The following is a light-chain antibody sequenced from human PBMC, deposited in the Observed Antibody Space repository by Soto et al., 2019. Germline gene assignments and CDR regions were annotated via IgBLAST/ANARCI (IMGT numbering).Light chain of an antibody. V-gene: IGKV3-20*01. Sequence: EIVMTQSPGTLSLSPGERATLSCRASQTINNNFLGWYQQKPGQPPRLLIFAASRRATGNPDRFSGSGSGTDFALTISRLEPGDFGVYYCQQYGSSPPYTFGQGTKLDIK. CDR3: QQYGSSPPYT. CDR1: QTINNNF. CDR2: AAS. J-gene: IGKJ2*01.